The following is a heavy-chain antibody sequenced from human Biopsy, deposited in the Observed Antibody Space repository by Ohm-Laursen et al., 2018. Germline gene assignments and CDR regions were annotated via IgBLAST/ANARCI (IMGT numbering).Heavy chain of an antibody. J-gene: IGHJ4*02. CDR1: GGSISRYY. CDR2: IFDRGTT. V-gene: IGHV4-59*08. D-gene: IGHD3-10*01. Sequence: SDTLSLTCTVSGGSISRYYWSWIRQSPGKGLEWVGHIFDRGTTNYNPSLKSRVTMSVDTSKKQFSLRMTSVTAADTAVYYCAHGSGSYYKWDFWGRGTLVTVSS. CDR3: AHGSGSYYKWDF.